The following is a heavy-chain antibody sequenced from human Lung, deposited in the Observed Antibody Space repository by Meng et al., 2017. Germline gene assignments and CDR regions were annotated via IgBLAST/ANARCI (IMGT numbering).Heavy chain of an antibody. D-gene: IGHD6-19*01. CDR3: ARSQQWLDS. J-gene: IGHJ4*02. V-gene: IGHV6-1*01. Sequence: QVHRQQSGHGLVEPSQALPLTCAISGDRVCSNGPAWNWNRQAPARGREGLGRTNYRSKWYNGYAVSVRSRITINPDTSKNQFSLQLNSVPPEDTAVYYCARSQQWLDSWGQGTLVTVSS. CDR2: TNYRSKWYN. CDR1: GDRVCSNGPA.